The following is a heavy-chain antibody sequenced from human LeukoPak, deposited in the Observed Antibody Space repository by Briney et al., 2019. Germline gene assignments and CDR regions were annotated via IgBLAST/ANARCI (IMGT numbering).Heavy chain of an antibody. Sequence: SEALSLTCTVSGGSISSSSYYWGWIRQPPGKGLEWIGSIYYSGSTYYNPSLKSRVTISVDTSKNQFSLKLSSVTAADTAVYYCARDRDGHPPDYWGQGTLVTVSS. D-gene: IGHD3/OR15-3a*01. CDR3: ARDRDGHPPDY. CDR2: IYYSGST. J-gene: IGHJ4*02. CDR1: GGSISSSSYY. V-gene: IGHV4-39*07.